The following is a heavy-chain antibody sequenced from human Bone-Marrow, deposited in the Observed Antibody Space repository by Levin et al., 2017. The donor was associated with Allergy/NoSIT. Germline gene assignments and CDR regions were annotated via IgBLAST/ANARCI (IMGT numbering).Heavy chain of an antibody. V-gene: IGHV1-8*01. Sequence: ASVKVSCKASGYTFTSYDINWVRQATGQGLEWMGWMNPNSGNTGYAQKFQGRVTMTRNTSISTAYMELSSLRSEDTAVYYCARVFSRSYCSSTSCSEIPYLFDYWGQGTLVTVSS. CDR2: MNPNSGNT. CDR3: ARVFSRSYCSSTSCSEIPYLFDY. D-gene: IGHD2-2*01. CDR1: GYTFTSYD. J-gene: IGHJ4*02.